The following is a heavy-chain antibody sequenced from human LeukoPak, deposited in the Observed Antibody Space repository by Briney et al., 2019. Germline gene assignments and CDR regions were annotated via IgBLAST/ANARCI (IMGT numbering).Heavy chain of an antibody. J-gene: IGHJ4*02. D-gene: IGHD2-15*01. CDR3: ARHQRASCSGGSCYPIDY. V-gene: IGHV4-30-4*01. CDR2: IYYSGST. Sequence: SQTLSLTCTVSGGSISSGDYYWSWIRQPPGKGPEWIGYIYYSGSTYYNPSLKSRVTISVDTSKNQFSLRLSSVTAADTAVYYCARHQRASCSGGSCYPIDYWGQGILVTVSS. CDR1: GGSISSGDYY.